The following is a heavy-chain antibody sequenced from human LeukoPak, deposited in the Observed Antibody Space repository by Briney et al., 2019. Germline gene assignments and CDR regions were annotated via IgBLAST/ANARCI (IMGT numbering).Heavy chain of an antibody. CDR3: ARQGGSSSKGYYYYYMDV. CDR2: IYPGDSDT. Sequence: GGPLQISCKASGSRFTSYWIGGARQLPGKGREWLGIIYPGDSDTRYSPSFQGQATISADKSINTAYLQWSSLKASDTAMYYCARQGGSSSKGYYYYYMDVWGKGTAVTVSS. J-gene: IGHJ6*03. CDR1: GSRFTSYW. V-gene: IGHV5-51*01. D-gene: IGHD6-6*01.